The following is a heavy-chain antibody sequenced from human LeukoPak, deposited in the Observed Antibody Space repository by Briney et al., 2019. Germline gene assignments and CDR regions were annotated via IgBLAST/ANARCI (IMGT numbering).Heavy chain of an antibody. CDR3: ARVSSN. CDR1: GFTVNNNY. J-gene: IGHJ4*02. Sequence: PGGSLSLSCAASGFTVNNNYKSWVRQAPGKGLEWVSRINSDGSSTSYADSVKGRFTISRDNAKNTLYLQMNSLRAEDTAVYYCARVSSNWGQGTLVTVSS. CDR2: INSDGSST. D-gene: IGHD6-13*01. V-gene: IGHV3-74*01.